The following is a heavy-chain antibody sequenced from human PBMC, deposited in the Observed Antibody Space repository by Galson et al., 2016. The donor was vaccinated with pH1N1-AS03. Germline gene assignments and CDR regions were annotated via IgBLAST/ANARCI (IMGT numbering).Heavy chain of an antibody. Sequence: RFTIPRDSSKNTLYLQMNSLRPEDTAMYYCARDYIVGATRGAGTFDVWGHGTMVTVSS. D-gene: IGHD1-26*01. V-gene: IGHV3-30*01. CDR3: ARDYIVGATRGAGTFDV. J-gene: IGHJ3*01.